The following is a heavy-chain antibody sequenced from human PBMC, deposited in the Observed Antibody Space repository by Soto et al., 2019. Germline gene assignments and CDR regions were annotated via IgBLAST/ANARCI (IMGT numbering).Heavy chain of an antibody. CDR1: GFTFDDYA. CDR2: ISWNSGSI. D-gene: IGHD6-13*01. Sequence: GGSLRLSCAASGFTFDDYAMHWVQQAPGKGLEWVSGISWNSGSIGYADSVKGRFTISRDNAKNSLYLQMNSLRAEDTALYYCAKDHIAAAGTNYYYYGMDVWGQGTPVTVSS. V-gene: IGHV3-9*01. J-gene: IGHJ6*02. CDR3: AKDHIAAAGTNYYYYGMDV.